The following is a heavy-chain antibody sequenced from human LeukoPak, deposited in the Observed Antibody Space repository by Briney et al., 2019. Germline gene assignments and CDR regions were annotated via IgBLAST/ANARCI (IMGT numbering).Heavy chain of an antibody. V-gene: IGHV3-43*01. CDR3: AKDIIGYAPL. D-gene: IGHD2-8*01. CDR2: VSVDGDTK. J-gene: IGHJ4*02. Sequence: PGGSLRLSCAASGFTFDDFPMRWVRQQPGKGLEWVSLVSVDGDTKYYADSVRGRFTISRDNSKNSLYLQMNSLRIEDTAFYYCAKDIIGYAPLWGQGTLVTVSS. CDR1: GFTFDDFP.